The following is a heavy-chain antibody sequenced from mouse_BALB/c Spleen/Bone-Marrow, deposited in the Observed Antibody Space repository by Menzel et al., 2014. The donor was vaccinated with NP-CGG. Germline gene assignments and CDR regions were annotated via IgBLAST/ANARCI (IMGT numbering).Heavy chain of an antibody. CDR1: GFDFSRYW. J-gene: IGHJ4*01. CDR2: INPGSSTI. V-gene: IGHV4-2*02. CDR3: ARSAYYALDY. Sequence: EVKLVESGSGLVQPGGSLNLSCAASGFDFSRYWMSWARQAPGKGQEWIGEINPGSSTINYTPSLKDKFIISRDNAKNTLYLKMSKGRSEDTALYYCARSAYYALDYWGQGTSVTVSS.